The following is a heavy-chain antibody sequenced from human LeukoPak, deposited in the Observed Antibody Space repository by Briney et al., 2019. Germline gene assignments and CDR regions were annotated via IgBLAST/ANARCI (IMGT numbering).Heavy chain of an antibody. CDR2: IYSGGST. D-gene: IGHD3-9*01. Sequence: GGSLRLSCAASGFTVSSNYMSWVRQAPGKGLEWVSVIYSGGSTYYADSVKGRFTISRDNSKNTLYLQMNSLRAEDTAVYYCAREIGYDILTGQRDRDAFDIWGQGTMVTVSS. J-gene: IGHJ3*02. CDR1: GFTVSSNY. CDR3: AREIGYDILTGQRDRDAFDI. V-gene: IGHV3-66*01.